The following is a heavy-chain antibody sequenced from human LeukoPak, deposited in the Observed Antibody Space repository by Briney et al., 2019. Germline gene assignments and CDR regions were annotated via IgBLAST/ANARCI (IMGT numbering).Heavy chain of an antibody. CDR2: INHSGST. J-gene: IGHJ4*02. D-gene: IGHD6-19*01. CDR1: GGSFSGYY. CDR3: PIAVAGTFDY. V-gene: IGHV4-34*01. Sequence: PSETLSLTCAVYGGSFSGYYWSWIRQPPGKGLEWIGEINHSGSTNYNPSLKSRVTISVDTSKNQFSLKLSSVTAADTAVYYCPIAVAGTFDYWGQGTLVTVSS.